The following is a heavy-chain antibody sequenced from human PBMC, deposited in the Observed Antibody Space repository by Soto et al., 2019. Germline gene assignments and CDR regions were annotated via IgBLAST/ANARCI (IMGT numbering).Heavy chain of an antibody. D-gene: IGHD1-26*01. CDR2: IRSKAYGGTT. CDR3: TRGGSYLLFDY. CDR1: GFTFGDYA. V-gene: IGHV3-49*03. J-gene: IGHJ4*02. Sequence: EVQLVESGGGLVQPGRSLRLSCTASGFTFGDYAMSWFRQAPGKGLEWVGFIRSKAYGGTTEYAASVKGRFTISRDDSISIAYLQMNSLKTEDTAVYYCTRGGSYLLFDYWGQGTLVTVSS.